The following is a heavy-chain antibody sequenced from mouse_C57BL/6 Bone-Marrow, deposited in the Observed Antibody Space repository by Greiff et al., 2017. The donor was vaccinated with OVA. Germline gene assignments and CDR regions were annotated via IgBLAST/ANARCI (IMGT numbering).Heavy chain of an antibody. CDR2: IWSGGST. CDR3: ARNWEGFAY. Sequence: VQLVESGPGLVQPSQSLSITCTVSGFSLTSYGVHWVRQSPGKGLEWLGVIWSGGSTDYNAAFISRLSISKDNSKSQVFFKMNSLQADDTAIYYCARNWEGFAYWGQGTLVTVSA. V-gene: IGHV2-2*01. D-gene: IGHD4-1*01. CDR1: GFSLTSYG. J-gene: IGHJ3*01.